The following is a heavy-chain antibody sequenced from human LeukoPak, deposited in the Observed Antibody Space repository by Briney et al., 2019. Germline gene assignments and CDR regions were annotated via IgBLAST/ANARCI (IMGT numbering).Heavy chain of an antibody. Sequence: QPGGSLRLSCAASGFTFSSYGMHWVRQAPGKGLEWVAVISYDGSNKYYADSVKGRFTISRDNSKNTLYLQMNSLRIDDTAVYYCARAHRGAAAGTWAFDTWGQGTMVTVSS. CDR1: GFTFSSYG. J-gene: IGHJ3*02. V-gene: IGHV3-30*03. CDR2: ISYDGSNK. CDR3: ARAHRGAAAGTWAFDT. D-gene: IGHD6-13*01.